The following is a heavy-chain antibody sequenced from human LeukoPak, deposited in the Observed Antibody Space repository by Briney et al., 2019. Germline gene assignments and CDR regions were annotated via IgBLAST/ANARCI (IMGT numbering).Heavy chain of an antibody. V-gene: IGHV3-33*01. D-gene: IGHD2-2*01. J-gene: IGHJ6*02. Sequence: GGSLRLSCAASGFTFSSYGMHWVRQAPGKGLEWVAVIWYDGSNKYYADSVKGRFTISRDNSENTLYLQMNSLRAEDTAVYYCARGMPFMDVWGQGTTVTVSS. CDR1: GFTFSSYG. CDR2: IWYDGSNK. CDR3: ARGMPFMDV.